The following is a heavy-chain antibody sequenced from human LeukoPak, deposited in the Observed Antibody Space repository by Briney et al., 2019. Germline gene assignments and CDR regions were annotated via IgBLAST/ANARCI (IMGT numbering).Heavy chain of an antibody. CDR1: GGSVSDYY. CDR2: IYHTGST. J-gene: IGHJ4*02. Sequence: PSETLSLTCTISGGSVSDYYWSWIRQSPGKGLEWIGYIYHTGSTSYSPSLKSRVSADTSQNQFSLKLSSVTAADTAVYYCASRKLGNDYWGQGTLVTVSS. D-gene: IGHD7-27*01. V-gene: IGHV4-59*02. CDR3: ASRKLGNDY.